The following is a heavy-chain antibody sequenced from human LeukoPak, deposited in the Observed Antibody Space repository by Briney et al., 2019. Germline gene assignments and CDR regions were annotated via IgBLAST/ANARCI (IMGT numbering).Heavy chain of an antibody. CDR2: FYYSGTT. Sequence: SSETLSLTCTVSGDSITSSDTYYWGWIRQPPGKGLEWIGTFYYSGTTYYNPSLKSRVTISVHTSKNQFSLKLTSVTAADTAVYYCARQKGTSGCLTCAYFDYWGQGTPVTVSS. J-gene: IGHJ4*02. D-gene: IGHD6-19*01. V-gene: IGHV4-39*01. CDR1: GDSITSSDTYY. CDR3: ARQKGTSGCLTCAYFDY.